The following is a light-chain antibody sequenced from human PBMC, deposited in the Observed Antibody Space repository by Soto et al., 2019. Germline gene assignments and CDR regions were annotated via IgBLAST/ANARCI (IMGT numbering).Light chain of an antibody. CDR2: AAS. CDR3: QQSYSSPPT. CDR1: QSISNH. Sequence: DIQMTQSPSSLSASVEDRDIITCRASQSISNHLNWYQQKPGKAAKLLIFAASSLQSGVPSGFSGSRTVPDFTLTISSLQPEEFATYYCQQSYSSPPTFGQGPKVDIK. V-gene: IGKV1-39*01. J-gene: IGKJ1*01.